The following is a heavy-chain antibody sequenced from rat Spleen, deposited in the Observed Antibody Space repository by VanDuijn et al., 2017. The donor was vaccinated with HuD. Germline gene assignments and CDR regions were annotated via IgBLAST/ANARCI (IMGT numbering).Heavy chain of an antibody. CDR2: ISYGDRSGHSST. J-gene: IGHJ3*01. CDR3: TTRPYYSSLNWFPY. D-gene: IGHD1-2*01. CDR1: GFTFSDYG. V-gene: IGHV5-29*01. Sequence: EVQLVESGGGLVQPGRSLKLSCAASGFTFSDYGMAWVRQGPTKGLEWVATISYGDRSGHSSTYYRDSVKGRFTISRDNAKSTLSLQMDSLRSEDTATYYCTTRPYYSSLNWFPYWGQGTLVTVSS.